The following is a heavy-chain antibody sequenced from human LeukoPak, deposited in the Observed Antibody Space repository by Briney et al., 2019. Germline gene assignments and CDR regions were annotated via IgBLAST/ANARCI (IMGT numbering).Heavy chain of an antibody. CDR1: GGSISSDY. V-gene: IGHV4-59*01. J-gene: IGHJ4*02. Sequence: SETLSLTCTVSGGSISSDYWSWIRQTPGKGLEWIGYIYYSGSTNFNPSLKSRVIISVDTSKNQFSLKLSSVTAADTAVYYCARSPSPQRLWTLLGYFDYWGQGTRVTVSS. D-gene: IGHD2-2*01. CDR2: IYYSGST. CDR3: ARSPSPQRLWTLLGYFDY.